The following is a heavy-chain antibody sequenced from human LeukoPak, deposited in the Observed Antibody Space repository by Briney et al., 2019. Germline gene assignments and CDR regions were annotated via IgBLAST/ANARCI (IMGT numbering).Heavy chain of an antibody. Sequence: SVKVSCKASGGTFSSYAISWVRQAPGQGLEWMGGIIPIFGTANYAQEFQGRVTITADESTSTAYMELSSLRSEDTAVYYCATDFWSGYSNAFDIWGQGTMVTVSS. J-gene: IGHJ3*02. CDR3: ATDFWSGYSNAFDI. V-gene: IGHV1-69*13. CDR2: IIPIFGTA. CDR1: GGTFSSYA. D-gene: IGHD3-3*01.